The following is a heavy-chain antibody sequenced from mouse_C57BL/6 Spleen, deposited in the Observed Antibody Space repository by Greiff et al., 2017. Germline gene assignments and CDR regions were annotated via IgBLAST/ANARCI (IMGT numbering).Heavy chain of an antibody. CDR3: ARDREYDLYYYAMDY. V-gene: IGHV3-6*01. D-gene: IGHD2-10*02. J-gene: IGHJ4*01. CDR1: GYSITSGYY. Sequence: DVKLVESGPGLVKPSQSLSLTCSVTGYSITSGYYWNWIRQFPGNKLEWMGYISYDGSNNYNPSLKNRISITRDTSKNQFFLKLNSVTTEDTATYYCARDREYDLYYYAMDYWGQGTSVTVSS. CDR2: ISYDGSN.